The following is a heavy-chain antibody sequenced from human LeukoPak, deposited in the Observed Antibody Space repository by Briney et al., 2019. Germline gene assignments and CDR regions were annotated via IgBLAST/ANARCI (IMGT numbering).Heavy chain of an antibody. CDR2: ISPYSGKT. J-gene: IGHJ6*03. V-gene: IGHV1-18*01. CDR1: GYTFISYG. D-gene: IGHD1-26*01. Sequence: ASVKVSCKASGYTFISYGITWVRQAPGQGLEWMGWISPYSGKTNFQPKLQGRVTVTTDTSTSTAYMELRSLRSDDTAVYYCAREGGVGPTAPPDYYSYQNDVWGRGTTVTVSS. CDR3: AREGGVGPTAPPDYYSYQNDV.